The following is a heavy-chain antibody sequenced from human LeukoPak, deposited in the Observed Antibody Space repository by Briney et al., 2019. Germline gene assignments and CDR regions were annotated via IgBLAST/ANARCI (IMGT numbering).Heavy chain of an antibody. J-gene: IGHJ2*01. Sequence: GGSLRLSCAASGFTFDDYAMHWVRQAPGKGLEWVSGISWNSGSIGCADSVKGRFTISRDNAKNSLYLQMNSLRAEDTALYYCAKDIAVAGMTFWYFDLWGRGTLVTVSS. V-gene: IGHV3-9*01. CDR3: AKDIAVAGMTFWYFDL. CDR2: ISWNSGSI. D-gene: IGHD6-19*01. CDR1: GFTFDDYA.